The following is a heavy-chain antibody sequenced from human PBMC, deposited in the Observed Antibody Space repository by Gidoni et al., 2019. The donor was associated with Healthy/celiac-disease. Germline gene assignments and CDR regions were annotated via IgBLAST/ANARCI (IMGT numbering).Heavy chain of an antibody. Sequence: EVQLVESGGGLVQPRAALRLSCEASRFPYSDNYMDLIRQGPGKGLEWVGRTGNKANTYTTEYAASVKGRFTISRDDSKTSLYLQMNSLKTEDTAVYYCARSMVRGVIMKGFDYWGQGTLVTVSS. CDR1: RFPYSDNY. CDR2: TGNKANTYTT. V-gene: IGHV3-72*01. D-gene: IGHD3-10*01. J-gene: IGHJ4*02. CDR3: ARSMVRGVIMKGFDY.